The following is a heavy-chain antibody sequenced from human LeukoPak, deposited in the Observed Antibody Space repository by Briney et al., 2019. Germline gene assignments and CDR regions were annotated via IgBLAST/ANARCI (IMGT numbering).Heavy chain of an antibody. J-gene: IGHJ4*02. D-gene: IGHD2-15*01. Sequence: GGSLRLSCAASGFTFSSYEMNWVRQAPGKGLEWVSYIDNSDSTIYYADSVKGRFTISRDNAKNSLYLQMNSLRAEDTAVYYCARDSGGSSPFDYWGQGTLVTVSS. V-gene: IGHV3-48*03. CDR1: GFTFSSYE. CDR2: IDNSDSTI. CDR3: ARDSGGSSPFDY.